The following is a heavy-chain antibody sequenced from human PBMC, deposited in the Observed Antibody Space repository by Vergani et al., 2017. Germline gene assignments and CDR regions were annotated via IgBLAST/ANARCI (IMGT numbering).Heavy chain of an antibody. CDR3: ARGGSIAAPSYLYYFYMDV. V-gene: IGHV1-18*01. Sequence: QVQLVQSGAEMKKPGASVNVSCKTSGYSFNSYGINRVRQAPGQGLEWLGWISVYDGKTKYVEKLQGRITVTIDTSTNSAYMELRGLRSDDTAVYYCARGGSIAAPSYLYYFYMDVWGKGTSVTVSS. D-gene: IGHD6-6*01. J-gene: IGHJ6*03. CDR1: GYSFNSYG. CDR2: ISVYDGKT.